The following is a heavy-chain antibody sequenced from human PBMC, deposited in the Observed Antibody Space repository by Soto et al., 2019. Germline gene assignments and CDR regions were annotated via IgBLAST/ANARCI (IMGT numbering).Heavy chain of an antibody. CDR2: TYHSGTT. CDR3: ARGGGNWVPFDC. D-gene: IGHD7-27*01. CDR1: RGSITDGGYA. J-gene: IGHJ4*02. V-gene: IGHV4-30-2*01. Sequence: QLQESGSGLVKPSETLSLTCSVSRGSITDGGYAWSWLRQPPGKGLEWIGFTYHSGTTFYNASCMSRVTISIDTAKNQFSLNLRSVTAADTAVYYCARGGGNWVPFDCWGQGTLVTVSS.